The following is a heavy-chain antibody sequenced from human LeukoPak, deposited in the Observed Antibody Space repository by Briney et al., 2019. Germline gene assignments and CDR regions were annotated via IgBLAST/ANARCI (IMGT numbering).Heavy chain of an antibody. CDR3: ARHALDYDFWSGYPGWFDP. CDR1: GGSFSGYY. V-gene: IGHV4-34*01. D-gene: IGHD3-3*01. J-gene: IGHJ5*02. CDR2: INHSGST. Sequence: SETLSLTCAVYGGSFSGYYWSWIRQPPGKGLEWIGEINHSGSTNYNPCLKSRVTISVDTSKNQFSLKLSSVTAADTAVYYCARHALDYDFWSGYPGWFDPWGQGTLVTVSS.